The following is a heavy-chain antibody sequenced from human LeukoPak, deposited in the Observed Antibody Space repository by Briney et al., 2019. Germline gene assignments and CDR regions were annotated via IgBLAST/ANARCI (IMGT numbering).Heavy chain of an antibody. J-gene: IGHJ4*02. CDR1: GLTFSIYA. D-gene: IGHD3/OR15-3a*01. V-gene: IGHV3-33*01. CDR3: ARESNSLNWI. Sequence: GRSLRLSCAASGLTFSIYAMHWVRQAPGKGLEWVAVIWYDGSNKYYADSVKGRFTISRDNSKNTLYLQMNSLRAEDTAVYYCARESNSLNWIWGQGTLVTVSS. CDR2: IWYDGSNK.